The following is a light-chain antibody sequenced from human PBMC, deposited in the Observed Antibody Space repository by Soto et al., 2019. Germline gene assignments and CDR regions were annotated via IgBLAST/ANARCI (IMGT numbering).Light chain of an antibody. CDR1: RSDVGGYNY. CDR2: DVS. Sequence: QSALTQPPSASGSLGQSVTISCTGTRSDVGGYNYVSWYQQHPGKAPKLMIYDVSKRPSGVPDRFSGSKSGNTASLTVSGLQAEDEADYYGTSYAGTNNFYVYLFVIGTKXTV. CDR3: TSYAGTNNFYVYL. V-gene: IGLV2-8*01. J-gene: IGLJ1*01.